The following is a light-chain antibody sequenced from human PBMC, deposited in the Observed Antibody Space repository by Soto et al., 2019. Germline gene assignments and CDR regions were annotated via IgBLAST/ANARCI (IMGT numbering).Light chain of an antibody. CDR2: DVS. V-gene: IGLV2-11*01. CDR3: CSYAGSYTLGV. J-gene: IGLJ2*01. Sequence: QSALTQPRSVSGSPAQSVTISCTGTSSDVGGYNYVSWYQLHPGKAPKLMIYDVSERPSGVPDRFSGSKSGNTASLTISGLQAEDEADYYCCSYAGSYTLGVFGGGTKLTVL. CDR1: SSDVGGYNY.